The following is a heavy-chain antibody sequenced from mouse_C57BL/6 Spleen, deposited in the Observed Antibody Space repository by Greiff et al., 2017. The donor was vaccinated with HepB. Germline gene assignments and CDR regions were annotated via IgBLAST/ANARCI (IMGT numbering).Heavy chain of an antibody. CDR3: AIASMMVRYYFDY. D-gene: IGHD2-3*01. CDR1: GYTFTSYW. J-gene: IGHJ2*01. CDR2: IHPSDSDT. Sequence: VQLQQPGAELVKPGASVKVSCKASGYTFTSYWMHWVKQRPGQGLEWIGRIHPSDSDTNYNQKFKGKATLTVDKSSSAAYMQLSSLTSEDSAVYYCAIASMMVRYYFDYWGQGTTLTVSS. V-gene: IGHV1-74*01.